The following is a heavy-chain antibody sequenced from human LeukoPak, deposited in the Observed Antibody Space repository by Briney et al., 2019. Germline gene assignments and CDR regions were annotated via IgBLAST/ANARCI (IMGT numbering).Heavy chain of an antibody. CDR2: IYYSGST. D-gene: IGHD2-2*01. J-gene: IGHJ5*02. Sequence: SETLSLTCTVSGGSISSGDYYWSWIRQPPGKGLEWIGYIYYSGSTYYNPSLKSRVTISVDTSKNQFSLKLSSVTAADTAVYYCALGHQVRDWFDPWGQGTLVTVSS. CDR1: GGSISSGDYY. V-gene: IGHV4-30-4*08. CDR3: ALGHQVRDWFDP.